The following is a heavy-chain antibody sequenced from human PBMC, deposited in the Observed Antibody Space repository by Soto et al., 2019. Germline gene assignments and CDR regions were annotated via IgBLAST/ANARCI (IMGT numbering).Heavy chain of an antibody. CDR1: GGTFSSQA. Sequence: QVQLVQSGAEVKKPGSSVKVSCKASGGTFSSQAISWVRQAPGQGLEWMGGIIPISGIAHYAQKFQGRVTITADESTSTVYMELTSLGSEDTAIYCCARVDYVYRQRFDYWGQGTLVTGSS. CDR2: IIPISGIA. V-gene: IGHV1-69*01. CDR3: ARVDYVYRQRFDY. J-gene: IGHJ4*02. D-gene: IGHD3-16*01.